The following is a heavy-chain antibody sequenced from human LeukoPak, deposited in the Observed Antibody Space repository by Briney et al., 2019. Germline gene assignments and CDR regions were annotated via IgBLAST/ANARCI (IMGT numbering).Heavy chain of an antibody. D-gene: IGHD3-10*01. CDR1: GFTFDDYG. CDR3: ARNYHGSGSTAFDI. V-gene: IGHV3-20*01. J-gene: IGHJ3*02. Sequence: GGSLRLSCAASGFTFDDYGMSWVRQAPGKGLEWDSGINGNGGSTGYGDSMKGRFTISRDNAKNSLYLQMNSLRVEDTALYHCARNYHGSGSTAFDIWGQGTMVTVSS. CDR2: INGNGGST.